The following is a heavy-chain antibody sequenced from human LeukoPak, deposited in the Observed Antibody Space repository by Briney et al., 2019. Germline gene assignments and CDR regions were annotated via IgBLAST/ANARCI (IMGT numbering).Heavy chain of an antibody. CDR3: ARGRGGGGSSNNWFDP. D-gene: IGHD2-15*01. Sequence: PSETLSLTCTVSGGSISTYYWSWIRQPPGKGLEWIGYIDYSGATNYNPSLKSRVTISVDTSKNQFSLNLISVTAADTAVYFCARGRGGGGSSNNWFDPWGQGTLVTISS. V-gene: IGHV4-59*12. CDR1: GGSISTYY. J-gene: IGHJ5*02. CDR2: IDYSGAT.